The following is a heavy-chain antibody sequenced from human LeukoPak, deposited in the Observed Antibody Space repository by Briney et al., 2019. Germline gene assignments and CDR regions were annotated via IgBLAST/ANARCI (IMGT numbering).Heavy chain of an antibody. CDR1: GYTFTSYG. D-gene: IGHD1-7*01. CDR3: ARAPKWNYAFDI. V-gene: IGHV1-18*01. Sequence: ASVKVSCKASGYTFTSYGITWVRQAPGQGLEWMGWISGYNGNTNYAQNFQGRVTMTTDTSTSTAYMELRSLRSDDTAVYYCARAPKWNYAFDIWGQGTMVTVSS. CDR2: ISGYNGNT. J-gene: IGHJ3*02.